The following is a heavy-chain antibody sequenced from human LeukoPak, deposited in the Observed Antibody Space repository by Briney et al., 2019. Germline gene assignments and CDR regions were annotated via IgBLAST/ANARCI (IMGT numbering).Heavy chain of an antibody. J-gene: IGHJ3*02. CDR2: INHSGST. CDR3: ARGPHDYVWGTYRYQHAFDI. Sequence: SETLSLTCAVYGGSFSGYYWSWIRQPPGKGLEWIGEINHSGSTNYSPCLKSGVTISVDTSKNQFSLKLSSVTAADTAVYYCARGPHDYVWGTYRYQHAFDIWGQGTMVTVSS. V-gene: IGHV4-34*01. CDR1: GGSFSGYY. D-gene: IGHD3-16*02.